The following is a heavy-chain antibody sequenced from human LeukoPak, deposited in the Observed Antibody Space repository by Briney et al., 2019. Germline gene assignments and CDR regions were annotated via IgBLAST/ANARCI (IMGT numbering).Heavy chain of an antibody. CDR3: ATRATDGPL. CDR1: GASISSTYW. J-gene: IGHJ4*02. D-gene: IGHD5-24*01. V-gene: IGHV4-4*02. CDR2: IHDSGST. Sequence: SGTLSLTCAVSGASISSTYWSTWVRQPPEKGLEWIGEIHDSGSTNYNPSLKSRVTISVDKSKKQFSLNLTSVTAADTAVYYCATRATDGPLWGQGTLVTVSS.